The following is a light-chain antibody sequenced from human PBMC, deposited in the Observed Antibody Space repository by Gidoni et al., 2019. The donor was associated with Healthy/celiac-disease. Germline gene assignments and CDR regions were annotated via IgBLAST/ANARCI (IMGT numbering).Light chain of an antibody. J-gene: IGKJ4*01. V-gene: IGKV1-33*01. CDR2: DAS. Sequence: DIQKTQSPSSLSASVGDRVTITCQASQDISNYLNRYQQKPGKAPKLLIYDASNIETGVPSRFSGSGSGTEFTFTISSLQPEDIAAYYCQQYDNLLLTFGGGTKVEIK. CDR1: QDISNY. CDR3: QQYDNLLLT.